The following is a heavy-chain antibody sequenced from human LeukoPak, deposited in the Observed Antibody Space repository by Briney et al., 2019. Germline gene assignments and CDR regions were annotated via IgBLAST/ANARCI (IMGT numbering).Heavy chain of an antibody. J-gene: IGHJ6*03. CDR1: GGSISSSSYN. Sequence: SETLSLTCTVSGGSISSSSYNWGWIRQPPGKWLEWIGNIHYSGSTYYNPSLESRVTISVDTSKNQFSLKLNSVTVADTAVYYCARRGSSGHYMDVWGKGTTVTVSS. CDR2: IHYSGST. D-gene: IGHD6-19*01. V-gene: IGHV4-39*01. CDR3: ARRGSSGHYMDV.